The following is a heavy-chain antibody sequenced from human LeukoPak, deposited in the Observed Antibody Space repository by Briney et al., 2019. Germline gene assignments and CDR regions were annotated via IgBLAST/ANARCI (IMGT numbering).Heavy chain of an antibody. CDR2: INHSGIT. D-gene: IGHD3-10*01. CDR3: ARLPLGAFGEVLNFDL. Sequence: SETLSLTCSVSSGSIDSYYWSWIRQPPEKGLEWIGDINHSGITKYNPSLKSRVTLLIDTSKSHFSLKVNSVTAADTAVYYCARLPLGAFGEVLNFDLWGQGTVVTVSS. CDR1: SGSIDSYY. J-gene: IGHJ4*02. V-gene: IGHV4-34*01.